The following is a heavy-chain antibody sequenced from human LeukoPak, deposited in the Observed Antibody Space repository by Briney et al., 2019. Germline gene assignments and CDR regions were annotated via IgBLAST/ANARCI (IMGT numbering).Heavy chain of an antibody. V-gene: IGHV1-2*02. CDR3: ARDKLGLGELSLYDQ. CDR1: GYTFTGYY. D-gene: IGHD3-16*02. J-gene: IGHJ5*02. Sequence: ASVKVSCKTSGYTFTGYYIHWVRQAPGQGPEWMGWISPNSGGTNYAQKFQGRVTMTRDTSISTAYMELSRLRSDDTAMYYCARDKLGLGELSLYDQWGQGTLVTVFS. CDR2: ISPNSGGT.